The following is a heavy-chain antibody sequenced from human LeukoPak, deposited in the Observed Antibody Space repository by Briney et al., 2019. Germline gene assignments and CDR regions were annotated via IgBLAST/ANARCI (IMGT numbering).Heavy chain of an antibody. CDR1: GFTFGDYA. Sequence: GGSLRLSCTGSGFTFGDYAMSWVRQAPGKGLEWVGFIRSKAYGGTTEYAASVKGRFTISRDDSKSIAYLQMNSLEIEDTAVYYCSRNYVSGSYAFDIWGQGTMVPVSS. CDR3: SRNYVSGSYAFDI. D-gene: IGHD3-10*01. V-gene: IGHV3-49*04. J-gene: IGHJ3*02. CDR2: IRSKAYGGTT.